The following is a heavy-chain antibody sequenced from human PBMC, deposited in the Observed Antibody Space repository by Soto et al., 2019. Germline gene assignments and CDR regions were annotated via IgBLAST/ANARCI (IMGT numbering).Heavy chain of an antibody. CDR2: IYYSGST. CDR3: ARAPLDNWFDP. J-gene: IGHJ5*02. Sequence: SETLSLTCTVSDGSISSYYWSWIRQPPGKGLEWIGYIYYSGSTNYNPSLKSRVTISVDTSKNQFSLKLSSVTAADTAVYYCARAPLDNWFDPWGQGTLVTVSS. CDR1: DGSISSYY. V-gene: IGHV4-59*01.